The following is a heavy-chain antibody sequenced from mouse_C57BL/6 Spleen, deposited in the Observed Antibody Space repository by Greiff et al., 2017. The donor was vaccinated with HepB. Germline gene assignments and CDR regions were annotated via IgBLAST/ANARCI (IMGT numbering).Heavy chain of an antibody. V-gene: IGHV1-54*01. J-gene: IGHJ3*01. D-gene: IGHD1-1*01. CDR2: INPGSGGT. Sequence: VKLQQSGAELVRPGTSVKVSCKASGYAFTNYLIAWVKQRPGQGLEWIGVINPGSGGTNYNEKFKGKATLTADKSSSTAYMQLSSLTSEDSAVYFCARGERITTVVAPFAYWGQGTLVTVSA. CDR3: ARGERITTVVAPFAY. CDR1: GYAFTNYL.